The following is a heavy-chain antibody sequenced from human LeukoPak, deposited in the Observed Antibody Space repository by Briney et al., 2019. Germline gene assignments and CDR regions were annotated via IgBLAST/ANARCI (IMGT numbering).Heavy chain of an antibody. CDR3: ARDRDGYNYVSIN. CDR1: GFTFSSYG. Sequence: PGRSLRLSCAASGFTFSSYGMHWVRQAPGKGLEWVAVISYDGSNKYYADSVKGRFTISRDNSKNTLYLQMNSLRAEDTAVYYCARDRDGYNYVSINWGQGTLVTVSS. CDR2: ISYDGSNK. J-gene: IGHJ4*02. V-gene: IGHV3-30*03. D-gene: IGHD5-24*01.